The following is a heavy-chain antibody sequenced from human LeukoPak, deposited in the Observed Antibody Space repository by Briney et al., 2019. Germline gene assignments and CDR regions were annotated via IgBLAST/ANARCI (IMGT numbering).Heavy chain of an antibody. V-gene: IGHV3-23*01. J-gene: IGHJ4*02. CDR2: ISGSGGST. Sequence: GGSLRLSCAASGFTFSSYAMSWVRQAPGKGLEWVSAISGSGGSTYYADSVKGRFTISRDNSKNTLYLQMNSLRAEDTAVYYCGKVASITMVRGHQDYFDYWGQGTLVTVSS. D-gene: IGHD3-10*01. CDR1: GFTFSSYA. CDR3: GKVASITMVRGHQDYFDY.